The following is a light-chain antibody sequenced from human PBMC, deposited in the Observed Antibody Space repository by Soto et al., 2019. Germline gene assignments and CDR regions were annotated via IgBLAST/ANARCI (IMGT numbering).Light chain of an antibody. CDR3: FSYAGSYTSV. J-gene: IGLJ2*01. Sequence: QSVLTQPRSVSGSPGQSVTISCTGTSSDVGTYTYVSWYQQHPGKAPKLMIYDVSQRPSGVPDRFSGSKSGNTASLTISGIEAEDESDYYCFSYAGSYTSVFGGGTKLTVL. V-gene: IGLV2-11*01. CDR2: DVS. CDR1: SSDVGTYTY.